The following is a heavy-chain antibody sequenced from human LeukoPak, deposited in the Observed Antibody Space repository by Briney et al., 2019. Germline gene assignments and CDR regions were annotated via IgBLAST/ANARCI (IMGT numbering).Heavy chain of an antibody. D-gene: IGHD2-2*01. V-gene: IGHV1-8*01. CDR1: GYTFTSYD. J-gene: IGHJ6*03. Sequence: ASVKVSCKASGYTFTSYDTNWVRQATGQGLEWMGWMNPNSGNTGYAQKFQGRVTMTRNTSISTAYMELSSLRSEDTAVYYCARGLRGVVVLAARPQYYYYYMDVWGKGTTVTVSS. CDR3: ARGLRGVVVLAARPQYYYYYMDV. CDR2: MNPNSGNT.